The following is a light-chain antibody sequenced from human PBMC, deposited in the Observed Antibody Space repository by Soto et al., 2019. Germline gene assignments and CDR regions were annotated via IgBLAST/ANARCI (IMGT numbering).Light chain of an antibody. V-gene: IGKV4-1*01. Sequence: DIVMTQSPDSLAVSLGERATINCKSSQSVLYSSNNKNYLTWYQQKPGQPPKLLIYWASTRESGVPDRFSGRGSGTDFTLTNSSLQAEDVAVYYCQQYYSTPRTFGQGTKVEIK. CDR3: QQYYSTPRT. J-gene: IGKJ1*01. CDR1: QSVLYSSNNKNY. CDR2: WAS.